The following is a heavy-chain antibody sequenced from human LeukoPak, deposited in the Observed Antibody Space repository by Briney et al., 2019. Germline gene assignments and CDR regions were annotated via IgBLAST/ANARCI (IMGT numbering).Heavy chain of an antibody. CDR1: GGSISSYY. J-gene: IGHJ4*02. CDR2: IYYSGST. CDR3: ARNRDYIFDY. V-gene: IGHV4-59*08. D-gene: IGHD4-17*01. Sequence: PSETLSLTCTVSGGSISSYYWSWIRQPPGKGLEWIGYIYYSGSTNYNPSLKSRVTIPVDTSKNQFSLKLSSVTAADTAVYYCARNRDYIFDYWGQGTLVTVSS.